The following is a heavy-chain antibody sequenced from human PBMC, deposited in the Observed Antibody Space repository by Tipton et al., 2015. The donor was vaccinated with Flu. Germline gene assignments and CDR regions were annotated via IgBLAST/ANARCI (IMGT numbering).Heavy chain of an antibody. CDR3: ARDLWNDRRAYYYYGVDV. J-gene: IGHJ6*02. V-gene: IGHV4-39*07. CDR1: GDSISTTIYY. Sequence: TLSLTCTVSGDSISTTIYYWGWVRQPPGKGLEWIGSIYYSGTTYYNPSLKSRGTISVDSSKNEFSLTLASLTAADTAVYYCARDLWNDRRAYYYYGVDVWGQGTTVTVSS. D-gene: IGHD1-1*01. CDR2: IYYSGTT.